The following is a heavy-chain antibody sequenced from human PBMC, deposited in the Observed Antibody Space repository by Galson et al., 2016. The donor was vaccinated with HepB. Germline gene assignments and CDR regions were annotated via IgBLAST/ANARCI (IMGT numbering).Heavy chain of an antibody. J-gene: IGHJ4*02. V-gene: IGHV3-7*03. CDR1: GFTFSDYW. Sequence: SLRLSCAASGFTFSDYWMSWVRQAPGKGLEWVANIKEDGSDKYYVDSVKGRFTISRDNAKNSLYMQMNSLRAEDTAVYYCADPITMVRVDAYWGQGTLVTVSS. CDR3: ADPITMVRVDAY. D-gene: IGHD3-10*01. CDR2: IKEDGSDK.